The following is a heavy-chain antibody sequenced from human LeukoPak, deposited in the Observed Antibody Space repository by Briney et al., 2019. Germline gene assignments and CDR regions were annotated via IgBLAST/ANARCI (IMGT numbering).Heavy chain of an antibody. J-gene: IGHJ6*02. CDR1: GYTFTSYD. CDR3: AVLWFGDDYYYGMDV. CDR2: MNPNSGNT. D-gene: IGHD3-10*01. V-gene: IGHV1-8*01. Sequence: ASVKVSCKASGYTFTSYDINWVRQATGQGLEWMGWMNPNSGNTGYAQKFQGRVTMTRNTFISTAYMELSSLRSEDTAVYYCAVLWFGDDYYYGMDVWGQGTTVTVSS.